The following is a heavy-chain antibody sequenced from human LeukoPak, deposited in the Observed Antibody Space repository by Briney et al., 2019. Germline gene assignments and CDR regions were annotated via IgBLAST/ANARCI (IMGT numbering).Heavy chain of an antibody. J-gene: IGHJ4*02. CDR3: ARVRSGWYGGGVFDY. CDR1: GFTVSSNY. V-gene: IGHV3-53*01. D-gene: IGHD6-19*01. Sequence: GGSLRLSCAASGFTVSSNYMNWVRQAPGKGLEWVSVIYSGGSTYYADSVKGRFTISRDNSKNTLYLQMNSLRAEDTAVYYCARVRSGWYGGGVFDYWGQGTLVTVSS. CDR2: IYSGGST.